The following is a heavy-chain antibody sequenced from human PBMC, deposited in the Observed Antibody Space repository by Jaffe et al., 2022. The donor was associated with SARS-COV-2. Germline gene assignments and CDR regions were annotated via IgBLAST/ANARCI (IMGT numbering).Heavy chain of an antibody. CDR1: GGSISSSSYY. CDR3: ARRNLSYGYAATPKTADAFDI. V-gene: IGHV4-39*01. J-gene: IGHJ3*02. CDR2: IYYSGST. D-gene: IGHD5-18*01. Sequence: QLQLQESGPGLVKPSETLSLTCTVSGGSISSSSYYWGWIRQPPGKGLEWIGSIYYSGSTYYNPSLKSRVTISVDTSKNQFSLKLSSVTAADTAVYYCARRNLSYGYAATPKTADAFDIWGQGTMVTVSS.